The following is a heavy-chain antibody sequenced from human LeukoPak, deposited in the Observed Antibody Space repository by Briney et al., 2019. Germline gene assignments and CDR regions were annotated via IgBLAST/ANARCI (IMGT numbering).Heavy chain of an antibody. CDR1: GGSISSIVHF. CDR3: ARYWGPYDNSGAYFDY. V-gene: IGHV4-39*01. CDR2: IYHTGTT. Sequence: SETLSLTCSVSGGSISSIVHFWDWIRQSPGKGLEWVGTIYHTGTTFYNPSLKSRVTISVDTSRNLFSLRLSSVTAADTAMYYCARYWGPYDNSGAYFDYWGQGTLVTVSS. J-gene: IGHJ4*02. D-gene: IGHD3-22*01.